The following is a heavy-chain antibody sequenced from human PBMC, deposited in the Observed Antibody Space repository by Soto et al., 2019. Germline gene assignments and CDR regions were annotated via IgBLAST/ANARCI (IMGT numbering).Heavy chain of an antibody. CDR2: INPSGGST. D-gene: IGHD1-1*01. CDR3: NREVPGNYYFDY. V-gene: IGHV1-46*03. CDR1: EYTFTSYY. Sequence: ASVKVSCKASEYTFTSYYMHWVRQAPGQGLEWMGIINPSGGSTTYAQKFQGRVTMTRDTSTSTVYMELSSLRSEDTAVYYCNREVPGNYYFDYWGQGTLVTVSS. J-gene: IGHJ4*02.